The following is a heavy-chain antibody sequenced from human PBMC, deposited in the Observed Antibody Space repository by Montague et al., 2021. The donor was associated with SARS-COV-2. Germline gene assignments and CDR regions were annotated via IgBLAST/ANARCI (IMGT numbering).Heavy chain of an antibody. V-gene: IGHV4-39*01. CDR2: IYYSGST. CDR3: ARQRRGGLVSTPRFFDY. D-gene: IGHD6-19*01. CDR1: GGSISSSSYY. Sequence: SETLSLTCTVSGGSISSSSYYWGWIRQPPGKGLEWIGSIYYSGSTYYNPSLKSRVTISVDTSKNQFSLKLSSVTAAGTAAYYCARQRRGGLVSTPRFFDYWGQGTLVTVSS. J-gene: IGHJ4*02.